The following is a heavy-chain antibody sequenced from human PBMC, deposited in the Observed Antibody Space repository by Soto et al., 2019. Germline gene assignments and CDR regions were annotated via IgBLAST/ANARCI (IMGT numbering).Heavy chain of an antibody. CDR2: IYSGGST. V-gene: IGHV3-53*04. CDR3: ARLAGIAAAGHYYYYGMDV. Sequence: GGSLRLSCAASGFTVSSNYMSWVRQAPGKGLEWVSVIYSGGSTYYADSVKGRFTISRHNSKNTLYLQMNSLRAEDTAVYYCARLAGIAAAGHYYYYGMDVWGQGTTVTVSS. D-gene: IGHD6-13*01. CDR1: GFTVSSNY. J-gene: IGHJ6*02.